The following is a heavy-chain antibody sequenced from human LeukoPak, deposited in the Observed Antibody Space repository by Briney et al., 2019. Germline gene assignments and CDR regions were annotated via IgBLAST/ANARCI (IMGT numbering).Heavy chain of an antibody. J-gene: IGHJ6*02. D-gene: IGHD3-22*01. CDR2: ISYDGSNK. CDR1: GFTFSSYA. CDR3: AREQWLRYYYYYGMDV. V-gene: IGHV3-30-3*01. Sequence: PGRSLGLSCAASGFTFSSYAMHWVRQAPGKGLEWVAVISYDGSNKYYADSVKGRFTISRDNSKNTLYLQMNSLRAEDTAVYYCAREQWLRYYYYYGMDVWGQGTTVTVSS.